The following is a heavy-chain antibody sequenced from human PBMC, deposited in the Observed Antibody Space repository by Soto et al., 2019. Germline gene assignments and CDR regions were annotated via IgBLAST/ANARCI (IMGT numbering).Heavy chain of an antibody. CDR3: ARASSGWSVYNWFDP. CDR2: ISYDGSNK. V-gene: IGHV3-30-3*01. J-gene: IGHJ5*02. Sequence: GGSLRLSCAASGFTFSSYAMHWVRQAPGKGLEWVAVISYDGSNKYYADSVKGRFTISRDNSKNTLYLQMNSLRAEDTAVYYCARASSGWSVYNWFDPWGQGTLVTVSS. D-gene: IGHD6-19*01. CDR1: GFTFSSYA.